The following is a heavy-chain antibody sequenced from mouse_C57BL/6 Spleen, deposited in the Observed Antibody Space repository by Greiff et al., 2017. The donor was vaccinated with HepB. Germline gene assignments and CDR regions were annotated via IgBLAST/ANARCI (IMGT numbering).Heavy chain of an antibody. J-gene: IGHJ2*01. V-gene: IGHV1-69*01. CDR3: ARQDSTTVFDY. CDR2: IDPSDSYT. D-gene: IGHD1-1*01. Sequence: VQLQQSGAELVMPGASVKLSCKASGYTFTSYWMHWVKQRPGQGLEWIGEIDPSDSYTNYNQKFKGKSTLTVDKSSSTAYMQLSSLTSEDSAVYYCARQDSTTVFDYWGQGTTLTVSS. CDR1: GYTFTSYW.